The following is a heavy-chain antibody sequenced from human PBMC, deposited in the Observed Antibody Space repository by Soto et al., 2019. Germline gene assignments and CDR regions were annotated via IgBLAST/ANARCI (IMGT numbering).Heavy chain of an antibody. J-gene: IGHJ4*02. V-gene: IGHV1-18*01. CDR2: ISAYNGNT. D-gene: IGHD3-9*01. CDR1: GYTFTSYG. Sequence: ASVKVSCKASGYTFTSYGISWVRQAPGQGLEWMGWISAYNGNTNYAQKLQGRDTMTTDTSTSTAYMELRSLRSDDTAVYYCARDRVDILTGYYLFDYWGQGTLVTVSS. CDR3: ARDRVDILTGYYLFDY.